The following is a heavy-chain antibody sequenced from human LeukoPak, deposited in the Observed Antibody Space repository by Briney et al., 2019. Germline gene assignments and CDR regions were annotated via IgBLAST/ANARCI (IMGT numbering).Heavy chain of an antibody. CDR2: INPNSGGT. CDR1: GYTFTGYY. CDR3: ARDAGRDGYNRDWFDP. D-gene: IGHD5-24*01. J-gene: IGHJ5*02. Sequence: ASVKVSCKASGYTFTGYYMHWVRQAPEQGLEWMGWINPNSGGTNYAQKFQGRVTMTRDTSISTAYMELSRLRSDDTAVYYCARDAGRDGYNRDWFDPWGQGTLVTVSS. V-gene: IGHV1-2*02.